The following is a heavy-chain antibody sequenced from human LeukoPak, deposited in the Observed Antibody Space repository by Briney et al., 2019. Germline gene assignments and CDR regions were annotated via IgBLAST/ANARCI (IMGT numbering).Heavy chain of an antibody. V-gene: IGHV3-74*01. CDR3: AREWSNSYGYGFDY. Sequence: PGGSLRLSCAASGFTFSSYWMHWVRQAPGKGLVWVSRINSDGSSTSYADSVKGRFTISRDNAKNTLYLQMNSLRAEDTAVYYCAREWSNSYGYGFDYWGQGTLVTVSS. D-gene: IGHD5-18*01. CDR2: INSDGSST. J-gene: IGHJ4*02. CDR1: GFTFSSYW.